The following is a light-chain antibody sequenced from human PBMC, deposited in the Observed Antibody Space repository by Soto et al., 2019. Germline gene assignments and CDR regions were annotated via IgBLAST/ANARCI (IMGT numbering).Light chain of an antibody. J-gene: IGKJ2*01. Sequence: DIQMTQSPSSLSASVGDRVTITCRASQSINNFLNWYQQKPGKAPRLLIYTASTLQGGVPSRFSGSGSGTDFTLTISNLQPEDSATYYCQQSYSTPMFTFGQGT. CDR3: QQSYSTPMFT. V-gene: IGKV1-39*01. CDR2: TAS. CDR1: QSINNF.